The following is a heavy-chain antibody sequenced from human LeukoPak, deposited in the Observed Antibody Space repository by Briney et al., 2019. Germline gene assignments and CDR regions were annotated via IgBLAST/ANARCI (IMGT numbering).Heavy chain of an antibody. Sequence: GRSLRLSCAASGFTFDDYAMHWVRQAPGKGLEWVSGISWNSGRIGYADSVKGRFTISRDNAKNSLYLQLNSLRAEDMALYYCAKGGYSSSSGWFDPWGQGTLVTVSS. V-gene: IGHV3-9*03. CDR1: GFTFDDYA. CDR3: AKGGYSSSSGWFDP. D-gene: IGHD6-6*01. J-gene: IGHJ5*02. CDR2: ISWNSGRI.